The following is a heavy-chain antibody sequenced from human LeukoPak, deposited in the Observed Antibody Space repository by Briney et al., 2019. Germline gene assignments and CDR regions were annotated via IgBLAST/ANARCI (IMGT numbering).Heavy chain of an antibody. D-gene: IGHD4-17*01. CDR2: IKQDGSEK. Sequence: GGSLRLSCAASGFTFSSYSMNWVRQAPGKGLEWVANIKQDGSEKYYVDSVKGRFTISRDNAKNSLYLQMNSLRAEDTAVYYCARGYGDPLDYYYYMDVWGKGTTVTVSS. CDR1: GFTFSSYS. J-gene: IGHJ6*03. CDR3: ARGYGDPLDYYYYMDV. V-gene: IGHV3-7*01.